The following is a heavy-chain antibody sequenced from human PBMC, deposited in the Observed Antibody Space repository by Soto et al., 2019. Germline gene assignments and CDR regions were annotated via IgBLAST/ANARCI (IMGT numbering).Heavy chain of an antibody. CDR2: IIPNSGTT. V-gene: IGHV1-69*01. D-gene: IGHD3-16*01. CDR1: GGSFRNFV. CDR3: ARDLGGEATIRY. J-gene: IGHJ4*02. Sequence: QVQLVQSGAEVTKPGSSVKVSCKASGGSFRNFVISWVRQAPGQGLEWMGGIIPNSGTTNYAQKFQGKVTITADESTSRAYMELSGLTSEDTSLYYCARDLGGEATIRYWGQGTLVTVSS.